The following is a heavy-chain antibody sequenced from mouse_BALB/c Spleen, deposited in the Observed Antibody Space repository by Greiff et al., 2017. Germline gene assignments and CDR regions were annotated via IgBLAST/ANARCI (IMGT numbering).Heavy chain of an antibody. CDR2: IWAGGST. CDR3: ARGGRMGFAY. J-gene: IGHJ3*01. Sequence: VQLVESGPGLVAPSQSLSITCTVSGFSLTSYGVHWVRQPPGKGLEWLGVIWAGGSTNYNSALMSGLSISKDNSKSQVFLKMNSLQTDDTAMYYCARGGRMGFAYWGQGTLVTVSA. CDR1: GFSLTSYG. V-gene: IGHV2-9*02.